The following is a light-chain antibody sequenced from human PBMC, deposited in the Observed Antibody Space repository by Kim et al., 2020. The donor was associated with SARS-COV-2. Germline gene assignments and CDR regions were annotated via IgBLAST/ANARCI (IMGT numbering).Light chain of an antibody. CDR1: VLAKKY. J-gene: IGLJ2*01. V-gene: IGLV3-27*01. CDR3: YSAADNSVV. Sequence: SYELTQPSSVSVSPGQTARITCSGDVLAKKYARWFQQKPGQAPVVVIYKDSERPSGIPERFSGSSSGTTVTLTISGAQVEDEADYYCYSAADNSVV. CDR2: KDS.